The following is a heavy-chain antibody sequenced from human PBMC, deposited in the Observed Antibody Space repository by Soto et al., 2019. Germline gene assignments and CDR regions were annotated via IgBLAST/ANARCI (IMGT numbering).Heavy chain of an antibody. D-gene: IGHD2-15*01. CDR2: ISSSSSTI. Sequence: EVQLVESGGGLVQPGGSLRLSCAASGFTFSSYSMNWVRQAPGKGLEWVSYISSSSSTIYYADSVKGRFTISRDNAKNSLYLQMNSLRAEDTAVYYCARVRAQDGYYYYYGMDVWGQGTTVTVSS. CDR1: GFTFSSYS. V-gene: IGHV3-48*01. CDR3: ARVRAQDGYYYYYGMDV. J-gene: IGHJ6*02.